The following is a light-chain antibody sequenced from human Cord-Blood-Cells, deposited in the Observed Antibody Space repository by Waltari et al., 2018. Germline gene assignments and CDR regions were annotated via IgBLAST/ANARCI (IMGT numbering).Light chain of an antibody. Sequence: QAALTQPASVSGSPGQSITISCTGTSSDVGRYNLVSWYQQHPGKAPKRMIYKVSKRRSGVCKRFSGSKAGNTASLTISGLQAEDEADYYCCSYAGSSTWVFGGGTKLTV. CDR1: SSDVGRYNL. CDR3: CSYAGSSTWV. J-gene: IGLJ3*02. CDR2: KVS. V-gene: IGLV2-23*02.